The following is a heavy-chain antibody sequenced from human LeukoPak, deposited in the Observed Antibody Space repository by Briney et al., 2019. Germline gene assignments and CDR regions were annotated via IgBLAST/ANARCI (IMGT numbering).Heavy chain of an antibody. J-gene: IGHJ4*02. Sequence: GGSLRLSCAASGFTFSSYGMHWVRQAPGKGLEWVAVISYDGSNKYYADSVKGRFTISRDNSKNSLYLQMNSLRAEDTAVYYCARDLYRIVVVPHYFDYWGQGTLVTVSS. D-gene: IGHD3-22*01. CDR3: ARDLYRIVVVPHYFDY. V-gene: IGHV3-30*03. CDR1: GFTFSSYG. CDR2: ISYDGSNK.